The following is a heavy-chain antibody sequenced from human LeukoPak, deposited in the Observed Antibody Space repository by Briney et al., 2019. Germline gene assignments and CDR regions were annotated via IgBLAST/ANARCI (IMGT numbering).Heavy chain of an antibody. Sequence: ASVKVSCKASGYTFTSYGISWVRQAPGQGLEWMGWISAYNGNTNYAQKLQGRVTMTADTSTSTAYMELRSLRSDDTAVYYCARISHCSGGSCYYFDYWGQGTLVTVSS. V-gene: IGHV1-18*01. J-gene: IGHJ4*02. CDR2: ISAYNGNT. CDR3: ARISHCSGGSCYYFDY. D-gene: IGHD2-15*01. CDR1: GYTFTSYG.